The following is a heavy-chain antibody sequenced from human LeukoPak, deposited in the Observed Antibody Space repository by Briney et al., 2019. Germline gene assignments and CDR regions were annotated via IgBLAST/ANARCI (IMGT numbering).Heavy chain of an antibody. Sequence: SETLSLTCTVSGGSISSYYWNWIRQPPGKGLEWIGYIYYSGSTNYNPSLKSRVTISVDTSKNQFSLKLSSVTAADTAVYYCARVAERSVAYCGGDCYFDAFDIWGQGTMVTVSS. CDR1: GGSISSYY. CDR3: ARVAERSVAYCGGDCYFDAFDI. J-gene: IGHJ3*02. D-gene: IGHD2-21*02. V-gene: IGHV4-59*01. CDR2: IYYSGST.